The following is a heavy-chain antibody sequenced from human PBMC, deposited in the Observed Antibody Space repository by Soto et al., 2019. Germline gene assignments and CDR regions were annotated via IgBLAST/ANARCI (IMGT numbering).Heavy chain of an antibody. D-gene: IGHD3-22*01. CDR1: GSTFSSYE. J-gene: IGHJ4*02. CDR3: ATNALYYYDSSGYSNPPFDY. V-gene: IGHV3-48*03. CDR2: ISSSGSTI. Sequence: GGSLRLSCAASGSTFSSYEMNWVRQAPGKGLEWVSYISSSGSTIYYADSVKGRFTISRDNARNSLYLQMNSLRAEDTAVYYCATNALYYYDSSGYSNPPFDYWGQGTLVTVSS.